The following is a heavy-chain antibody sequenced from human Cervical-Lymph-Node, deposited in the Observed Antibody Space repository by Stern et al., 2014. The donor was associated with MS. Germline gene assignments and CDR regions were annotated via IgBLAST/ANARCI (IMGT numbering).Heavy chain of an antibody. CDR2: IIPIFGTS. J-gene: IGHJ6*02. D-gene: IGHD1-26*01. Sequence: VQLEESGAEVKKPGSSGKVSCKASGGTFSSYAISWVRQAPGQGLEWMGGIIPIFGTSNYAQKFQGRGTITADESTSTAYMELSSLRSEDTAVYYCARGELKEGLVRGMDVWGQGTTVTVSS. V-gene: IGHV1-69*01. CDR3: ARGELKEGLVRGMDV. CDR1: GGTFSSYA.